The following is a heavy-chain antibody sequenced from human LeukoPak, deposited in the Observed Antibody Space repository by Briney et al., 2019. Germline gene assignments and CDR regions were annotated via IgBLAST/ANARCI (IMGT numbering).Heavy chain of an antibody. CDR1: GFTFSSYA. Sequence: PGGSLRLSCAASGFTFSSYAMSWVRQAPGKGLEWVSAISGSGGSTYYADSVKGRFTISRDNAKNSLYLQMNSLRAEDTAVYYCARSSAGSCCTGDHWGQGTLVTVSS. V-gene: IGHV3-23*01. D-gene: IGHD2-15*01. CDR2: ISGSGGST. CDR3: ARSSAGSCCTGDH. J-gene: IGHJ4*02.